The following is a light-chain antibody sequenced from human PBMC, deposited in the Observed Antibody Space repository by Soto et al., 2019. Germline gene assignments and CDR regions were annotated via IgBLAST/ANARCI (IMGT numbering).Light chain of an antibody. V-gene: IGKV1-5*03. J-gene: IGKJ1*01. CDR2: KVS. Sequence: DIQMTQSPSTLSASVEDGVTITCRASQSLNGWLAWFQQKPGKAPKVLIYKVSNLESGVPLRFSGSGSGTEFTLTISSLQPDDFATYYCQQYNSNWWTFGQGTKVEIK. CDR1: QSLNGW. CDR3: QQYNSNWWT.